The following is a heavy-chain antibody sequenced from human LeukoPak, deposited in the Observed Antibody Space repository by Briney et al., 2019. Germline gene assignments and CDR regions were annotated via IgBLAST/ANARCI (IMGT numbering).Heavy chain of an antibody. D-gene: IGHD3-22*01. Sequence: ASVKVSCKASGYTFTGYYMHWVRQAPGQGLEWVGWINPNSGGTNYAQKFQGGVTMTRDTSISTAYMELSRLRSDDTAVYYCARVPPPLYDSSGYYSGWGQGTLVTVSS. CDR1: GYTFTGYY. V-gene: IGHV1-2*02. J-gene: IGHJ4*02. CDR2: INPNSGGT. CDR3: ARVPPPLYDSSGYYSG.